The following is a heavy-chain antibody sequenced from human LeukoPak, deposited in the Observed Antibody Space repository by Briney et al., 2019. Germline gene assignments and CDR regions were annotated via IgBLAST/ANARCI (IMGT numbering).Heavy chain of an antibody. CDR1: GFTFSSYS. CDR3: ARNSLIAENYGYYYFSYMDV. J-gene: IGHJ6*03. Sequence: AGGSLRLSCAVSGFTFSSYSMNWVRQAPGKGLEWVSSISSSSSYIYYADSVKGRFTISRDKNSLYLRMNSLRVEDTAVYYCARNSLIAENYGYYYFSYMDVWGKGTTVTVSS. D-gene: IGHD2-21*01. V-gene: IGHV3-21*06. CDR2: ISSSSSYI.